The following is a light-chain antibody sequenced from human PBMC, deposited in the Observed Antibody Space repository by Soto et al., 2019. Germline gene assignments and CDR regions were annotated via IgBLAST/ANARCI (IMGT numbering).Light chain of an antibody. Sequence: QSVLTQPASVSGSPGQSITISCTGTSSDVGGSGLVSWYQFHPGKAPKLLIFEGFKRPSGVSNRFAGSKSGSMASLTISGLQAEDEADYYCCSYAGRSTWDVVFGGGTKLTVL. J-gene: IGLJ2*01. CDR2: EGF. V-gene: IGLV2-23*01. CDR1: SSDVGGSGL. CDR3: CSYAGRSTWDVV.